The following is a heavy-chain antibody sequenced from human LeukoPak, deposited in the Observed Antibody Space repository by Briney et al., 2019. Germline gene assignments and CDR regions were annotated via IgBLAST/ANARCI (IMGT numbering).Heavy chain of an antibody. CDR1: EFTFSSFA. J-gene: IGHJ4*02. CDR2: IWYDGSNK. D-gene: IGHD1/OR15-1a*01. V-gene: IGHV3-33*01. Sequence: GGPLRFSCQASEFTFSSFALHWAGQVQGRGLDGVAVIWYDGSNKFYADSVKGRFTISRDNSKNTLYLQMNSLRAEDTAVYYCARESTSGGTIDYWGQGTLVTVSS. CDR3: ARESTSGGTIDY.